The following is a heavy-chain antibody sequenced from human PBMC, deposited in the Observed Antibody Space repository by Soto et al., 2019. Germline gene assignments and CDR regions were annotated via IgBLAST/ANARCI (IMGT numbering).Heavy chain of an antibody. CDR3: ARAPNGATYYYYGMDV. J-gene: IGHJ6*02. D-gene: IGHD1-26*01. CDR1: GYSISSGYY. CDR2: IYHSGST. Sequence: PSETLSLTCAVSGYSISSGYYWGWIRQPPGKGLEWIGSIYHSGSTYYNPSLKSRVTISVDTSKNQFSLKLSSVTAADTAVYYCARAPNGATYYYYGMDVWGQGTTVTVSS. V-gene: IGHV4-38-2*01.